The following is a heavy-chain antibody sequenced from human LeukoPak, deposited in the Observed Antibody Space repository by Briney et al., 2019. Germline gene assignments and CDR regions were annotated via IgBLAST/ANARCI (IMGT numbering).Heavy chain of an antibody. J-gene: IGHJ4*02. V-gene: IGHV4-59*01. CDR3: ARGGLPFRGVIDY. CDR2: IYYSGST. CDR1: GGSISSYY. D-gene: IGHD3-10*01. Sequence: SETLSLTCTVSGGSISSYYWSWIRQPPGKGLEWIGYIYYSGSTNYNPSLKSRVTISVDTSKNQFSLKLSSVTAADTAVYYCARGGLPFRGVIDYWGQGTLVTVSS.